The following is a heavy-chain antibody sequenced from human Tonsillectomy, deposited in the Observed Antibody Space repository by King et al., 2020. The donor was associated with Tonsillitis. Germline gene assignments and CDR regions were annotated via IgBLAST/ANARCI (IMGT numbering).Heavy chain of an antibody. J-gene: IGHJ4*02. D-gene: IGHD6-13*01. Sequence: VQLVQSGGGLIQPGGSLRLSCAASGFTLSSDYMSWVRQAPGQGLEGVSAIYNGGRTYYADSLKGRFTLSSDNSKNTLYLQMNSLRAEDTAVYYCAGDVAAAGFLWDWGQGTLVTVSS. V-gene: IGHV3-53*01. CDR2: IYNGGRT. CDR3: AGDVAAAGFLWD. CDR1: GFTLSSDY.